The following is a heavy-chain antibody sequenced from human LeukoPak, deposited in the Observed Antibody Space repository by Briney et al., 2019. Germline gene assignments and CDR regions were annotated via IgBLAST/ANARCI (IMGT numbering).Heavy chain of an antibody. D-gene: IGHD3-22*01. CDR2: IYYSGST. Sequence: SETLSLTCTVSGGSISSGDYYWSWIRQPPGKGLEWIGYIYYSGSTYYNPSLKSRVTISVDTSKNQFSLKLSSVTAADTAVYYCARAPYYYDSSGYYYALYYFDYWGQGTLVTVPS. J-gene: IGHJ4*02. CDR3: ARAPYYYDSSGYYYALYYFDY. CDR1: GGSISSGDYY. V-gene: IGHV4-30-4*01.